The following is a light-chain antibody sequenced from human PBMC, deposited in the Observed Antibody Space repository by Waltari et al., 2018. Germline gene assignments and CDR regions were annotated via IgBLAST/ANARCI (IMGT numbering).Light chain of an antibody. CDR2: DAS. Sequence: IVLTQSPATLSLSPGERATLSCRASQSVSSYLAWYQQEPGQAPRLLIYDASNRATGIPARFSGSGSGTDFTLTISSLEPEDFAVYYCQQRSNWVTFGPGTKVDIK. CDR3: QQRSNWVT. V-gene: IGKV3-11*01. CDR1: QSVSSY. J-gene: IGKJ3*01.